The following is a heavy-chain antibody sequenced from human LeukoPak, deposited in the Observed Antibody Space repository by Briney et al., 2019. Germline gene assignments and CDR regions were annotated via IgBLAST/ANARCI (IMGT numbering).Heavy chain of an antibody. Sequence: SETLSLTCGVSGGSFSGYYWSWIRQSPGKGLEWIGEINESGSTDYNPSLKSRVTISVDTSKNQFSLKLSSVTAADTAVYYCARASSSWYPTPPGDGMDVWGQGTTVTVSS. CDR3: ARASSSWYPTPPGDGMDV. D-gene: IGHD6-13*01. J-gene: IGHJ6*02. CDR1: GGSFSGYY. V-gene: IGHV4-34*01. CDR2: INESGST.